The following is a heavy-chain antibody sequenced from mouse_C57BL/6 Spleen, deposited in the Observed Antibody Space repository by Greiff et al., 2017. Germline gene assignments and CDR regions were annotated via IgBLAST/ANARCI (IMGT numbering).Heavy chain of an antibody. Sequence: EVMLVESEGGLVQPGSSMKLSCTASGFTFSDYYMAWVRQVPEKGLEWVANINYDGSSTYYLDSLKSRFIISRDNAKNILYLQMSSLKSEDTATYYCARDHDGYYGGYFDVWGTGTTVTVAS. V-gene: IGHV5-16*01. CDR2: INYDGSST. D-gene: IGHD2-3*01. J-gene: IGHJ1*03. CDR1: GFTFSDYY. CDR3: ARDHDGYYGGYFDV.